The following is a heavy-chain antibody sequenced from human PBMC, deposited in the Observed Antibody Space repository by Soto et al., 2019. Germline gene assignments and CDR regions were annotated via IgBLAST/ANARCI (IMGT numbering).Heavy chain of an antibody. D-gene: IGHD3-3*01. CDR3: ANDFWSGYS. CDR1: GFTFSSYS. Sequence: GGSLRLSCAASGFTFSSYSMNWVRQAPGKGLEWVSSLSSSGGHIYYADSVKGRFTISRDNAKNSLYLQMNSLRAEDTAVYYCANDFWSGYSWGQGTLVTVSS. J-gene: IGHJ5*02. CDR2: LSSSGGHI. V-gene: IGHV3-21*01.